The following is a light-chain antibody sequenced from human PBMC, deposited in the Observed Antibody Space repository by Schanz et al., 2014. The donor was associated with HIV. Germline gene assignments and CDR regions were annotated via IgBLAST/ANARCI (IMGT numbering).Light chain of an antibody. CDR3: SSSGGSNNFVI. V-gene: IGLV2-8*01. CDR2: ERT. J-gene: IGLJ2*01. Sequence: QSALTQPASLSGSPGQSITISCTEINSDVGGYNFVSWYQQHPGKAPKLLISERTKRPSGVPDRFSGSTSGNTAFLTVSGLQAEDEADYYCSSSGGSNNFVIFGGGTKLTVL. CDR1: NSDVGGYNF.